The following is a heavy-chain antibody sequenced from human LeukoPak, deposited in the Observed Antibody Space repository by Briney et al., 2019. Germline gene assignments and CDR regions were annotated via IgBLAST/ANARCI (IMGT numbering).Heavy chain of an antibody. Sequence: ASVKVSCKASGGTFSSYAIIWVRQAPGQGLEWMGGIIPIFGTANYAQKFQGRVTITADESTSTAYMDLSSLRSEDTAVYYCARGVGYGDYALDYWGQGTLVTVSS. D-gene: IGHD4-17*01. J-gene: IGHJ4*02. CDR3: ARGVGYGDYALDY. CDR1: GGTFSSYA. CDR2: IIPIFGTA. V-gene: IGHV1-69*13.